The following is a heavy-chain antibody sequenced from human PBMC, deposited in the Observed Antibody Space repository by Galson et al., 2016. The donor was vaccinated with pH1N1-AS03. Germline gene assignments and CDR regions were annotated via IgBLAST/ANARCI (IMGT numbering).Heavy chain of an antibody. Sequence: SETLSLTCTVSGGSISSYYWTWIRQPPGKGLEWIGHIYYSGGTNYNPSLKSRVTISVDTSKNQFSLKLSSVTAADTAVYYCARFRSSWTFYYGLDVWGQGTTVPVSS. J-gene: IGHJ6*02. CDR3: ARFRSSWTFYYGLDV. CDR1: GGSISSYY. V-gene: IGHV4-59*01. D-gene: IGHD6-13*01. CDR2: IYYSGGT.